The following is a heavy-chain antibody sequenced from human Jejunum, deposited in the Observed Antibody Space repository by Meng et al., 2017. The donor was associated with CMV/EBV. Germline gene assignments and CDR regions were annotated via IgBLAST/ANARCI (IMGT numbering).Heavy chain of an antibody. J-gene: IGHJ4*02. Sequence: PQTLRLTDACSDLSSRLTGVGVGWFRQPPGNALEWLALIYWHDDNRYSPSLRSMLTITKVTSKNEVVLTMTNMDPVDTGTYYCAHFVGGYYPSRPDYWGQGTQVTVSS. V-gene: IGHV2-5*01. CDR1: DLSSRLTGVG. D-gene: IGHD1-26*01. CDR2: IYWHDDN. CDR3: AHFVGGYYPSRPDY.